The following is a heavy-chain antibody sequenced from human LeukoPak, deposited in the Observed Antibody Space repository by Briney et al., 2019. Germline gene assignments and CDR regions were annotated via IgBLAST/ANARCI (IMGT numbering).Heavy chain of an antibody. CDR2: IYHSGST. CDR1: GYSISSGYY. V-gene: IGHV4-38-2*02. D-gene: IGHD5-18*01. J-gene: IGHJ6*03. CDR3: ARVNSYGPYYYYYYMDV. Sequence: PSETLSLTCTVSGYSISSGYYWGWIRQPPGKGLEWIGSIYHSGSTYYNPSLKSRVTISVDTSKNQFSLKLSSVTAADTAVYYCARVNSYGPYYYYYYMDVWGKGTTVTVSS.